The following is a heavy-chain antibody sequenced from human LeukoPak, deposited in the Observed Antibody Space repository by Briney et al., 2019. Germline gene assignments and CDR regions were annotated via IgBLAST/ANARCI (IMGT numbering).Heavy chain of an antibody. J-gene: IGHJ4*02. CDR2: ISYDGSNK. V-gene: IGHV3-30*18. D-gene: IGHD2-21*02. CDR3: AKVISRSAYCGGDCYFDY. Sequence: GGSLRLSCAASGLTFSSYGMHWVRQAPGKGLEWVAVISYDGSNKYYADSVKGRFTISRDNSKNTLYLQMNSLRAEDTAVYYCAKVISRSAYCGGDCYFDYWGQGTLVTVSS. CDR1: GLTFSSYG.